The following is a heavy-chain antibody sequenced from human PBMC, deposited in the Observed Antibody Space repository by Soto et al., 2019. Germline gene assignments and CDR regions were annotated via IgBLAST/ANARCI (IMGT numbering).Heavy chain of an antibody. CDR3: ARDILTGDTYYFYYYAMDV. CDR2: ISFDGGNK. V-gene: IGHV3-30-3*01. D-gene: IGHD3-9*01. CDR1: GFTFSGYP. J-gene: IGHJ6*02. Sequence: QVQLVESGGGVVQPGRSLRLSCAASGFTFSGYPIHWVRQAPGKGLEWVAVISFDGGNKYYADSVKGRFTISRDNSRNTLYMQMNSLRAEDTAVYSCARDILTGDTYYFYYYAMDVWGQGTTVTVSS.